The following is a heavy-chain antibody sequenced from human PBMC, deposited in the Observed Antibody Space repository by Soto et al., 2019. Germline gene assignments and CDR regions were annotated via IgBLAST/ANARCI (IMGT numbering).Heavy chain of an antibody. CDR1: GYSFTSYW. CDR3: ARTSAAGKYYYGMDV. V-gene: IGHV5-10-1*01. Sequence: GESLKISCKGSGYSFTSYWISWVRQMPGKGLVWMGRIDPSDSYINYSPSFQGHVTISADKSISTAYLQWSSLKASDTAMYYCARTSAAGKYYYGMDVWGQGTTVTGS. CDR2: IDPSDSYI. J-gene: IGHJ6*02. D-gene: IGHD6-13*01.